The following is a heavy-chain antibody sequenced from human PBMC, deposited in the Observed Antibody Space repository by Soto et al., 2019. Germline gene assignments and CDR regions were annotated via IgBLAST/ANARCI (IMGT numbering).Heavy chain of an antibody. J-gene: IGHJ4*02. CDR2: IYSTGTT. D-gene: IGHD3-10*01. CDR3: AKDGRGSGSHYNSFGY. Sequence: EVQLVESGGGLIQPGGSLKLSCAASGFTVGNNYMSWVRQAPGKGLEWVSLIYSTGTTKYADSVKGRFTVSRDNAKNTLYLQTNSLRAADTAVYYCAKDGRGSGSHYNSFGYWGQGTLVTVSS. CDR1: GFTVGNNY. V-gene: IGHV3-53*01.